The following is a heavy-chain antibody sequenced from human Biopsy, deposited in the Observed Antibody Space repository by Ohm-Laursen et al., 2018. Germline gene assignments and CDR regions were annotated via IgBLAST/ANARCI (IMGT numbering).Heavy chain of an antibody. J-gene: IGHJ6*02. CDR2: IYYSGRP. V-gene: IGHV4-59*01. CDR3: TRATNSTGWPYYYSYGMDI. Sequence: SETLSLTCTVSGDSITRYYWTWIRQSPGKGLEWIAYIYYSGRPNYNPSLKGRVVISVDRSRNQFFLKLTSATAADTAIYYCTRATNSTGWPYYYSYGMDIWGQGTAVTVSS. D-gene: IGHD2/OR15-2a*01. CDR1: GDSITRYY.